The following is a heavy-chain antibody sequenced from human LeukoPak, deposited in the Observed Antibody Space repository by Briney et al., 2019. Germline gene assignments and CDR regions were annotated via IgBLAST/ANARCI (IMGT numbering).Heavy chain of an antibody. Sequence: GGSLRLSCAASGFTFSSYSMNWVRQAPGKGLEWVSSISSSSSYIYYADSVKGRFTISRDNAKNSLYLQMNSLRAEDTAVYYCARDIVAGTGFDPWGQGTPVTVSS. J-gene: IGHJ5*02. CDR3: ARDIVAGTGFDP. CDR1: GFTFSSYS. D-gene: IGHD6-19*01. V-gene: IGHV3-21*01. CDR2: ISSSSSYI.